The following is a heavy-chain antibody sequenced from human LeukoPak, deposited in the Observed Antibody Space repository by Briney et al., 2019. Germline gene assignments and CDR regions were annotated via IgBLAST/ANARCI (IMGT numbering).Heavy chain of an antibody. D-gene: IGHD5-12*01. CDR2: ISGSGGST. J-gene: IGHJ4*02. CDR3: AKDVDILPLYYFDY. Sequence: GGSLRLSCAASGFTFSSYAMSWLRQAPGKGLEWVSAISGSGGSTYYADSVKGRFTISRDNSKNTLSLQMNSLRAEDTAVYYCAKDVDILPLYYFDYWGQGTLVTVSS. V-gene: IGHV3-23*01. CDR1: GFTFSSYA.